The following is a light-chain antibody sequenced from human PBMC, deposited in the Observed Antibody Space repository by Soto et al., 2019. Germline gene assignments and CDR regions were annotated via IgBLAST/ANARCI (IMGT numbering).Light chain of an antibody. CDR1: SSDVGSYNY. J-gene: IGLJ2*01. CDR2: EVS. V-gene: IGLV2-14*01. Sequence: QSALTQPASVSGSPGQSITISCTGTSSDVGSYNYVSWYQQHPGKAPKLMIYEVSNRPSGVSSRFSGSKSGNTASLTISGLQAEDEADYYCAAWDDSLNGVVFGGGTKLTVL. CDR3: AAWDDSLNGVV.